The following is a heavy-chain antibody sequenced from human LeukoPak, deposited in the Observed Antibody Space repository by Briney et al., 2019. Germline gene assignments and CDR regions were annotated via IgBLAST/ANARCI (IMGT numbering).Heavy chain of an antibody. CDR2: ISSGSRYI. CDR1: GFTFSAYS. D-gene: IGHD2-15*01. CDR3: AKCGGNCYHSDDH. Sequence: PGGSLRLSCAASGFTFSAYSMNWVRQAPGKGLEWVSSISSGSRYIYYADSVKGRFTISRDNAKDSLYLQMNSLRAEDTAVYYCAKCGGNCYHSDDHWGQGTLVTVSP. J-gene: IGHJ5*02. V-gene: IGHV3-21*01.